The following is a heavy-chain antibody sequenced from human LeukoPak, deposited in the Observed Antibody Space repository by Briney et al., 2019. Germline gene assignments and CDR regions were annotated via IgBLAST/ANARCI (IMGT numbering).Heavy chain of an antibody. CDR2: IKQDGSEV. V-gene: IGHV3-7*05. CDR3: ARDFI. Sequence: GGSLRLSCVGSGFTFSSHWMSWVRQAPGKGLEWVANIKQDGSEVDYVDSVKGRFTISRDNAKNSLFLQMNSLRAEDAAVYYCARDFIWGQGTLVTVSS. J-gene: IGHJ4*02. D-gene: IGHD3-10*01. CDR1: GFTFSSHW.